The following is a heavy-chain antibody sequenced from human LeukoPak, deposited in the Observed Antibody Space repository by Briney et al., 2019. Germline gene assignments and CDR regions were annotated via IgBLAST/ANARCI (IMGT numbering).Heavy chain of an antibody. CDR1: GGSISSYY. CDR3: ARALGGYYYDY. J-gene: IGHJ4*02. Sequence: SETLSLTCTVSGGSISSYYWSWIRQPPGKGLEWIGYIYYSGSTNYNPSFKSRVTISVDTSKNQFSLKLSSVTAADTAAYYCARALGGYYYDYWGQGTLVTVSS. D-gene: IGHD3-22*01. CDR2: IYYSGST. V-gene: IGHV4-59*01.